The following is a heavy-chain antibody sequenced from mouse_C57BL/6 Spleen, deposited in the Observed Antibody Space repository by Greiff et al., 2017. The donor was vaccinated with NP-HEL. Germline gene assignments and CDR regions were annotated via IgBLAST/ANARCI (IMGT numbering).Heavy chain of an antibody. D-gene: IGHD2-5*01. CDR1: GFSLTSYG. J-gene: IGHJ3*01. CDR2: IWSGGST. CDR3: ARNGGSNYVLFAY. Sequence: QVQLKESGPGLVQPSQSLSITCTVSGFSLTSYGVHWVRQSPGKGLEWLGVIWSGGSTDYNAAFISRLSISKDNSKSQVFFKMNSLQADDTAIYYCARNGGSNYVLFAYWGQGTLVTVSA. V-gene: IGHV2-2*01.